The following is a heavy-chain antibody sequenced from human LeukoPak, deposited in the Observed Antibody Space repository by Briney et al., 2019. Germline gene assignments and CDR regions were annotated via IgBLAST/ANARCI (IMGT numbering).Heavy chain of an antibody. CDR2: ISGSGGST. D-gene: IGHD6-13*01. V-gene: IGHV3-23*01. Sequence: GGSLRLSCAASGCTFSSYAMSWVRQAPGKGREGVAAISGSGGSTYYADSVKGRCTISGDNSKNTLYLQVKSLRAEDTAVYYCGIAAAGTTLPSYYGMDVWGQGNTVTVSS. J-gene: IGHJ6*02. CDR1: GCTFSSYA. CDR3: GIAAAGTTLPSYYGMDV.